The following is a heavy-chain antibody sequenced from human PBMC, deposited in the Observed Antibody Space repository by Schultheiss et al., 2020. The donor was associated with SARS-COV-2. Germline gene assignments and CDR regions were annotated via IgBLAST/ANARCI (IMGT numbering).Heavy chain of an antibody. CDR1: GGSISSYY. CDR2: INHSGST. Sequence: GSLRLSCTVSGGSISSYYWSWIRQPPGKGLEWIGEINHSGSTNYNPSLKSRVTISVDTSKNQFSLKLSSVTAADTAVYYCARGKDYYYYGMDVWGQGTTVTVSS. J-gene: IGHJ6*02. CDR3: ARGKDYYYYGMDV. V-gene: IGHV4-34*01.